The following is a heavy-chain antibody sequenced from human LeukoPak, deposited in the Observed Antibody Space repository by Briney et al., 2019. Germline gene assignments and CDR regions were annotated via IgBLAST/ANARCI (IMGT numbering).Heavy chain of an antibody. V-gene: IGHV3-23*01. D-gene: IGHD1-20*01. CDR1: GFTFSSYA. CDR3: AKRTDNWNVGGPFDY. Sequence: PGGSLRLSCAAPGFTFSSYAMSWVRQAPGKGLEWVSAISGGGANTFYADSVKGRFTISRDNSKNTLYLQMNSLRAEDTAVYYCAKRTDNWNVGGPFDYWGQGTLVTVSS. CDR2: ISGGGANT. J-gene: IGHJ4*02.